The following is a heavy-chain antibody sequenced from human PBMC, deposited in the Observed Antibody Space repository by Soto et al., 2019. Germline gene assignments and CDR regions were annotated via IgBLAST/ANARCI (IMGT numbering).Heavy chain of an antibody. CDR3: ARDPTIFGVVQNYGMDV. D-gene: IGHD3-3*01. CDR1: GYTFTSYG. J-gene: IGHJ6*02. Sequence: QVQLVQSGAEVKKPGASVKVSCKASGYTFTSYGICWVRQAPGQGLEWMGWISAYNGNTNYAQKLQGRVTMTTDTSTRTAYMELRSLRSADTAIYYCARDPTIFGVVQNYGMDVWGQGTTVTVSS. CDR2: ISAYNGNT. V-gene: IGHV1-18*01.